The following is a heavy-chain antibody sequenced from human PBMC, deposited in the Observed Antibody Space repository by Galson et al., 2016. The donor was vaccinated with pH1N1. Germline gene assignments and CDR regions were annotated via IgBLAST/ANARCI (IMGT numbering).Heavy chain of an antibody. J-gene: IGHJ6*02. D-gene: IGHD3-16*01. CDR1: GLTLRRSG. Sequence: SLRLSCAASGLTLRRSGMHWVRQAPGKGMEWVALISYDGKNEFSGNSVRGRFTISRDNSQNAVYLQMNSLPPDDTAVYYRAKDGGSASGKYSADGMTLWGQGTAVIVS. CDR2: ISYDGKNE. CDR3: AKDGGSASGKYSADGMTL. V-gene: IGHV3-30*18.